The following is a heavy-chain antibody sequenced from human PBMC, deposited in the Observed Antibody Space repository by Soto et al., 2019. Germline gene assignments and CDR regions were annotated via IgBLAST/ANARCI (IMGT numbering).Heavy chain of an antibody. D-gene: IGHD4-4*01. J-gene: IGHJ5*02. CDR3: AITTSTVSYWFDP. CDR2: ISAYNGNT. V-gene: IGHV1-18*04. Sequence: ASVKVSCKASGYTFTSYGISWVRQAPGQGLEWMGWISAYNGNTNYAQKLQGRVTMTTDTSTSTAYMELRSLRAEDSAIYYCAITTSTVSYWFDPWGPGTQVTVSS. CDR1: GYTFTSYG.